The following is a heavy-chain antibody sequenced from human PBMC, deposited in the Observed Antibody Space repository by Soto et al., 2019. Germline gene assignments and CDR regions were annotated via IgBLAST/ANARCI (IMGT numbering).Heavy chain of an antibody. D-gene: IGHD6-6*01. V-gene: IGHV3-23*01. CDR1: GFAFSSFP. CDR2: ISGSADAT. J-gene: IGHJ1*01. CDR3: ASPSCSSSSEGPL. Sequence: GGSLRLSCAASGFAFSSFPMSWIRQAPGKGLQWVSAISGSADATYYADSAKGRFTISRDNSKNTLYLHMNSLRAEDTAVYYCASPSCSSSSEGPLWGQGTLVTVSS.